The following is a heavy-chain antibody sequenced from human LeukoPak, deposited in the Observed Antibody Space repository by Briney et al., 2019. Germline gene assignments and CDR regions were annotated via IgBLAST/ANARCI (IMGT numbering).Heavy chain of an antibody. CDR1: GFTVSSNY. CDR2: IYCGGST. Sequence: GGSLRLSCAASGFTVSSNYMSWVRQAPGKGLEWVSVIYCGGSTYYADSVKGRFTISRDNSKNTLYLQMNSLRAEDTAVYYCVRDPGFVGDDSSGSDAFDIWGQGTMVTVSS. J-gene: IGHJ3*02. D-gene: IGHD3-22*01. CDR3: VRDPGFVGDDSSGSDAFDI. V-gene: IGHV3-53*01.